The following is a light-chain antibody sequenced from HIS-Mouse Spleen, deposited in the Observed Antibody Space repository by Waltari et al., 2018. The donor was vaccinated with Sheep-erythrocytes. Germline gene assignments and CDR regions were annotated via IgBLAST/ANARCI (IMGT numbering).Light chain of an antibody. CDR3: KQYYSTPFT. V-gene: IGKV4-1*01. Sequence: DIVMTQSPDSLAVSLGERATIHCKSSQSDLYRANNNNYLPWYRQKPGHTPKLLIYLASTRESGVPDRFSGSESGTDFTLTISSLQAEDVAVYYCKQYYSTPFTFGPGTKVDIK. CDR1: QSDLYRANNNNY. J-gene: IGKJ3*01. CDR2: LAS.